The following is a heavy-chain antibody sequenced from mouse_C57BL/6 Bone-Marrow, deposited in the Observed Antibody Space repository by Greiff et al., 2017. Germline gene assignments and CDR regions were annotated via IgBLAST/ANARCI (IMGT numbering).Heavy chain of an antibody. Sequence: QVQLQQPGAELVKPGASVKMSCKASGYTFTSYWITWVKQRPGPGLEWIGDIYPGSGSTNYNEKFKSKATLTVGTSSSTAYMQLSSLTSEDSAVYYWARPYYSNYWYFDVWGTGTTVTVSS. CDR1: GYTFTSYW. V-gene: IGHV1-55*01. CDR2: IYPGSGST. J-gene: IGHJ1*03. CDR3: ARPYYSNYWYFDV. D-gene: IGHD2-5*01.